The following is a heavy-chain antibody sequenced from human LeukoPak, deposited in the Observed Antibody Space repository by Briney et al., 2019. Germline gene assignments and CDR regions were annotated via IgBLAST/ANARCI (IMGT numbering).Heavy chain of an antibody. J-gene: IGHJ4*02. CDR2: INHSGST. CDR1: GGSFSGYY. V-gene: IGHV4-34*01. CDR3: AREDSSGWFGY. D-gene: IGHD6-19*01. Sequence: PSETLSLTCAVYGGSFSGYYWSWIRQPPGKGLEWIGEINHSGSTNYNPSLKSRATISVDTSKNQFSLKLSSVTAADTAVYYCAREDSSGWFGYWGQGTLVTVSS.